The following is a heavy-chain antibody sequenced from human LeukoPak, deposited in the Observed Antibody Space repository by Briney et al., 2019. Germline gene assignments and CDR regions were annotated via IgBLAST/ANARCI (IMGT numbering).Heavy chain of an antibody. D-gene: IGHD5-18*01. CDR2: IYTSGST. J-gene: IGHJ4*02. Sequence: SETLSLTCTVSGGSISSGSYYWSWIRQPAGKGLEWIGRIYTSGSTNYNPSLKSRVTISVDTSKNQFSLKLSSVTAADTAVYYCARGGYGYGDDYWGQGTLVTVSS. V-gene: IGHV4-61*02. CDR1: GGSISSGSYY. CDR3: ARGGYGYGDDY.